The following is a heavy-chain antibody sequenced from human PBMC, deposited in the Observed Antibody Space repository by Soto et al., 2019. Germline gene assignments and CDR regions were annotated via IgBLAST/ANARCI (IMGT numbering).Heavy chain of an antibody. D-gene: IGHD3-22*01. J-gene: IGHJ4*02. CDR2: ISYSGNT. V-gene: IGHV4-31*03. CDR1: GGSIRSGGHY. Sequence: QFQLQESGPGLVKPSQTLSLACSVSGGSIRSGGHYWTWIRQHPGKGLEWIGYISYSGNTYYNPSLKGRVPISMARSKNRFSLKRTPVTPADTAVYYCALSGGSGFLAYWGRGPWFTFS. CDR3: ALSGGSGFLAY.